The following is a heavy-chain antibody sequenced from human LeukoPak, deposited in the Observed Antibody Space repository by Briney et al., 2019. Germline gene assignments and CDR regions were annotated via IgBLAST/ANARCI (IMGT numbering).Heavy chain of an antibody. D-gene: IGHD1-26*01. CDR3: AKAHIGSIPTRSDY. Sequence: SGGSLRLSCAASGFTFSSYAMSWVRQAPGKGLEWVSAISGSGGSTYYADSVKGRFTISRDNSKNTLYLQMNSLRAEDTAVYYCAKAHIGSIPTRSDYWGQGTLVTVSS. CDR2: ISGSGGST. J-gene: IGHJ4*02. CDR1: GFTFSSYA. V-gene: IGHV3-23*01.